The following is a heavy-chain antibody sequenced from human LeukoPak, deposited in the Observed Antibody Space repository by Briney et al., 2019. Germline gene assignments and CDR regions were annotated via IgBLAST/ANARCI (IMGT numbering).Heavy chain of an antibody. V-gene: IGHV3-23*01. Sequence: GGSLRLSCAASGFAFSSHAMSWVRQAPGKGLEWVSAISGSGGRTYYADSVKGRFTISRDYSKNTLYLQMNSLRAEDTAVYYCAKTRVVVAAAIDYWGQGTLVTVSS. D-gene: IGHD2-15*01. CDR1: GFAFSSHA. CDR2: ISGSGGRT. CDR3: AKTRVVVAAAIDY. J-gene: IGHJ4*02.